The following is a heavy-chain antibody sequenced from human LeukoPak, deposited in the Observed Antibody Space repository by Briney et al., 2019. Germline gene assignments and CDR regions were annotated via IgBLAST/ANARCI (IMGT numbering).Heavy chain of an antibody. CDR3: ASLNCSSTSCLGMDV. CDR2: ISSSGSTI. CDR1: GFTFSSYE. J-gene: IGHJ6*04. D-gene: IGHD2-2*01. V-gene: IGHV3-48*03. Sequence: GGSLRLSCAAYGFTFSSYEMNWVRQAPGKGLEWVSYISSSGSTIYYADSVNGRFTSSRDNAKNSLYLQMNSLRAENTAVYYCASLNCSSTSCLGMDVWGKGTTVTVSS.